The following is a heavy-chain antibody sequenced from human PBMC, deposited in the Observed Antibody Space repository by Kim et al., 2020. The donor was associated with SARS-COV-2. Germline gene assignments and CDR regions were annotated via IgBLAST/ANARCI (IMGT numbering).Heavy chain of an antibody. Sequence: YADSVKGRFTISRDNAKNSLYLQMNSLRAEDTAVYYCARDGSGSYLRHDYWGQGTLVTVSS. CDR3: ARDGSGSYLRHDY. V-gene: IGHV3-21*01. D-gene: IGHD1-26*01. J-gene: IGHJ4*02.